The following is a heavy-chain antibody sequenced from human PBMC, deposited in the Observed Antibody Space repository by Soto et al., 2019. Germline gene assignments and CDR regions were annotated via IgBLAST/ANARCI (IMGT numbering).Heavy chain of an antibody. D-gene: IGHD1-26*01. CDR3: AKDGSHNVDY. V-gene: IGHV3-30*18. CDR1: GFTFSHYA. CDR2: MSYDGSNE. Sequence: QVQLVESGGGVVKPGRSLRLSCAASGFTFSHYAMHWVRQAPGKRLEWVALMSYDGSNEYYADSVKGRFTISRDNSKNTLYLQMNSLRAEDTAVYYCAKDGSHNVDYWGQGTLVTVSS. J-gene: IGHJ4*02.